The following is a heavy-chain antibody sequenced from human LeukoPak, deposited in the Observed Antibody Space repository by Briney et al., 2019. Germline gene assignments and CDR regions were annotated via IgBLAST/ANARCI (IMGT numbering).Heavy chain of an antibody. CDR2: ISGSGGST. CDR3: AKDRQARWFGEQSWFDP. D-gene: IGHD3-10*01. J-gene: IGHJ5*02. CDR1: GFTFSSYA. Sequence: PGGSLRLSCAASGFTFSSYAMSWVRQAPGKGLEWVSAISGSGGSTYYADSVKGRFTISRDNSKNTLYLQMNSLRAEDTAAYYCAKDRQARWFGEQSWFDPWGQGTLVTVSS. V-gene: IGHV3-23*01.